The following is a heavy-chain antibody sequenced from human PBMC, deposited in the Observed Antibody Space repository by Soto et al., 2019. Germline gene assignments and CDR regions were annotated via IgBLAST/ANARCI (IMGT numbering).Heavy chain of an antibody. Sequence: GGSLRLSCAASGFTFDDYAMHWVRQAPGKGLEWVSGISWNSGSIGYADSVKGRFTISRDNAKNSLYLQMNSLRAEDTALYYCAKEIAARLPAYYYGMDVWGQGTTVTVYS. D-gene: IGHD6-6*01. CDR2: ISWNSGSI. CDR3: AKEIAARLPAYYYGMDV. V-gene: IGHV3-9*01. J-gene: IGHJ6*02. CDR1: GFTFDDYA.